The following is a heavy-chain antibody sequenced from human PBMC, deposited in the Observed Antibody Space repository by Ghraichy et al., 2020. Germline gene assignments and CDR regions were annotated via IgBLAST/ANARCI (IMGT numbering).Heavy chain of an antibody. V-gene: IGHV4-39*01. J-gene: IGHJ3*02. CDR1: GDSITSSGYY. D-gene: IGHD3-10*02. CDR3: VKSETMFDAFAI. Sequence: SETLSLTCTVSGDSITSSGYYWGYIRQPPGKGLEWIGSLFYGGRTYYNLSLKRQVTISVDASQNQFSLRLTSVTAADTAVYYGVKSETMFDAFAIWGQGTLGTVSS. CDR2: LFYGGRT.